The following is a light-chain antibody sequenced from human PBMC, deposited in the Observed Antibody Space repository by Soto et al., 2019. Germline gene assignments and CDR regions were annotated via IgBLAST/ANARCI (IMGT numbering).Light chain of an antibody. V-gene: IGLV3-21*04. J-gene: IGLJ3*02. Sequence: SYELTQPPSVSEAPGKTASITCRGKNLGGKSVHGYQHKPGQAPVLVIYFDSDRPSGIPERLSGSNSGNTATLTISRVEAGDEADYYCHVWDSLTDDWVFGGGTKLTVL. CDR1: NLGGKS. CDR3: HVWDSLTDDWV. CDR2: FDS.